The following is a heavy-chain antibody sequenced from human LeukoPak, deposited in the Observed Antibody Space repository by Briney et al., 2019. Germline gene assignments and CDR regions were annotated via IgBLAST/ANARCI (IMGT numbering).Heavy chain of an antibody. J-gene: IGHJ4*02. CDR2: INSDGSNT. V-gene: IGHV3-74*01. CDR3: VKGAESFCDSRSDY. Sequence: QPGGSLRLSCAASGFTFSSYWMHWVRQAPGKGLVWVSYINSDGSNTGYADSVKGRFTISRDNSKNTLYLQMSSLRREDTAVYYCVKGAESFCDSRSDYWGQGTLVTVSS. CDR1: GFTFSSYW. D-gene: IGHD3-22*01.